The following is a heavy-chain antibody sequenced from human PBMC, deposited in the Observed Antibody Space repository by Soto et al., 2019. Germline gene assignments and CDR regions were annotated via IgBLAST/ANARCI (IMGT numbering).Heavy chain of an antibody. CDR3: ASLMITIFGVVRMTPYYYYGMDF. CDR2: IIPIFGTA. J-gene: IGHJ6*02. V-gene: IGHV1-69*13. CDR1: GGTFSSYA. D-gene: IGHD3-3*01. Sequence: ASVKVSCKASGGTFSSYAISWVRQAPGQGLEWMGGIIPIFGTANYAQKFQGRVTITADESTSTAYMELSSLRSEDTAVYYCASLMITIFGVVRMTPYYYYGMDFRGQRSTVTGSS.